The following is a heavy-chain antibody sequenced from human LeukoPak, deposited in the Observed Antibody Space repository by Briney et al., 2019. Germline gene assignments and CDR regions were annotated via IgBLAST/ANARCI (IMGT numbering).Heavy chain of an antibody. CDR2: INHSGST. V-gene: IGHV4-34*01. J-gene: IGHJ5*02. Sequence: SETLSLTCAVYGGSFSGYYWSWIRQPPGQGLEWIGEINHSGSTNYNPSLKSRVTISVDTSKNQFSLKLSSVTAADTAVYYCARLYYDILTGYSNWFDPWGQGTLVTVSS. CDR1: GGSFSGYY. CDR3: ARLYYDILTGYSNWFDP. D-gene: IGHD3-9*01.